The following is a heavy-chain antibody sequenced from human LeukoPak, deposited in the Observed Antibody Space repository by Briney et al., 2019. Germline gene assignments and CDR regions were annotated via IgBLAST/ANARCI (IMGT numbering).Heavy chain of an antibody. D-gene: IGHD3-22*01. CDR1: GYTFTNFY. Sequence: ASVKVSYKASGYTFTNFYMQWVRQAPGQGLEWMGIINPSGGTTNYAQKIQGRVTMTRDTSTSTVYMELSSLRSEDTAVYYCARGRYSSAYWGQGTLVTVSS. V-gene: IGHV1-46*01. J-gene: IGHJ4*02. CDR2: INPSGGTT. CDR3: ARGRYSSAY.